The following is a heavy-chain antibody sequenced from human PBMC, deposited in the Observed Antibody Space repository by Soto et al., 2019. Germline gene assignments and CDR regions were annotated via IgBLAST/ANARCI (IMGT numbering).Heavy chain of an antibody. CDR3: VRIGFSGGGYLSYYYYGMDI. D-gene: IGHD5-12*01. J-gene: IGHJ6*02. Sequence: PGESLKISCKGSGYRFTKYWIGWVRQMPGKGLEWMAIIYPDDSATRYSPSFQGQVTISADKSISTAYLQWSSLKASDTAMYYWVRIGFSGGGYLSYYYYGMDIWGQGTTVTVSS. V-gene: IGHV5-51*01. CDR1: GYRFTKYW. CDR2: IYPDDSAT.